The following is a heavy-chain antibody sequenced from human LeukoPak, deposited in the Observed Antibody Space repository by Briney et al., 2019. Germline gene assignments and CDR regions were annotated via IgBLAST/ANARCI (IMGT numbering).Heavy chain of an antibody. V-gene: IGHV1-8*01. D-gene: IGHD1-26*01. Sequence: GASVKVSCKASGYTFTNHDINWVRQAPGQGLEWMGWMSPNSGNSGYAQKFQGRVTMTRDTSINTAYMELSSPTSEDTAVYYCARGLRGEILQTGYWGQGTLVTVSS. CDR1: GYTFTNHD. J-gene: IGHJ4*02. CDR2: MSPNSGNS. CDR3: ARGLRGEILQTGY.